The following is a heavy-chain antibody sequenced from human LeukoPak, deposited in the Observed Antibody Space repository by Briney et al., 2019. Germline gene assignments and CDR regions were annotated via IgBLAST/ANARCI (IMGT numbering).Heavy chain of an antibody. CDR2: IYYSGST. Sequence: SETLSLTCTVSGGSISSYYWSWIRQPPGKGQEWIGYIYYSGSTNYNPSLKSRVTISVDTSKNQFSLKLSSVTAADTAVYYCARQEEGSYDYWGQGTLVTVSS. CDR1: GGSISSYY. J-gene: IGHJ4*02. V-gene: IGHV4-59*08. D-gene: IGHD3-10*01. CDR3: ARQEEGSYDY.